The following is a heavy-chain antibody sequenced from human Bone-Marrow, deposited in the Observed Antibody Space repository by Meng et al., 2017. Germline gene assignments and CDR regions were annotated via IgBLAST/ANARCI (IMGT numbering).Heavy chain of an antibody. CDR3: TTGVSVTSY. CDR1: RFTSSNAW. CDR2: IKSETDGGTT. D-gene: IGHD3-16*01. Sequence: GGSLRLSCAASRFTSSNAWMSWVRQAPGKGLEWVDRIKSETDGGTTDYAAPVKGRFTISRDDSENTLYLQLNSLKTEDTAVYYCTTGVSVTSYWGHGTLVTVSS. J-gene: IGHJ4*01. V-gene: IGHV3-15*01.